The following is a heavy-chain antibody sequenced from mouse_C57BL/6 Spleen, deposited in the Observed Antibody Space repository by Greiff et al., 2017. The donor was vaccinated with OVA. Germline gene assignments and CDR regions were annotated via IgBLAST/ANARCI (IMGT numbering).Heavy chain of an antibody. D-gene: IGHD1-1*01. J-gene: IGHJ3*01. CDR3: AREGYYGSSQAWFAY. CDR1: GYTFTSYW. CDR2: IYPGSGST. V-gene: IGHV1-55*01. Sequence: QVQLQQPGAELVKPGASVKMSCKASGYTFTSYWITWVKQRSGQGLEWIGDIYPGSGSTNYNEKFKGKVTLTVDTSSSTAYMQLSSLTSEDSAVYYCAREGYYGSSQAWFAYWGQGTLVTVSA.